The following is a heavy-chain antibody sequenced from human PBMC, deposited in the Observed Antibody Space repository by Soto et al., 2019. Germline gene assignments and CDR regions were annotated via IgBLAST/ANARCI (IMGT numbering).Heavy chain of an antibody. CDR3: ARVSTYYDFRSGYDNWFDP. CDR1: GYTFTSYD. D-gene: IGHD3-3*01. CDR2: MNPNSGNT. Sequence: ASVKVSCKASGYTFTSYDINWVRQATGQGLEWMGWMNPNSGNTGYAQKFQGRVTMTRNTSISTAYMELSSLRSEDTAVYYCARVSTYYDFRSGYDNWFDPWGQGTLVTVSS. V-gene: IGHV1-8*01. J-gene: IGHJ5*02.